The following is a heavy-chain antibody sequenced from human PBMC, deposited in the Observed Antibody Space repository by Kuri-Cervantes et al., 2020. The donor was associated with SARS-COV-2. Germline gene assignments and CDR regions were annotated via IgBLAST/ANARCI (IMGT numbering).Heavy chain of an antibody. D-gene: IGHD2-2*01. CDR2: ISASGGMT. Sequence: GGSLRLSCAVSGFTFSNYGMNWVRQAPGKGLEWVSVISASGGMTYYADSVKGRFTISRDNSKNTLYLQMNSLTVADTAMYYCAKGTSQSPTAQGPYHNGLDVWGLGTTVTVSS. J-gene: IGHJ6*02. V-gene: IGHV3-23*01. CDR1: GFTFSNYG. CDR3: AKGTSQSPTAQGPYHNGLDV.